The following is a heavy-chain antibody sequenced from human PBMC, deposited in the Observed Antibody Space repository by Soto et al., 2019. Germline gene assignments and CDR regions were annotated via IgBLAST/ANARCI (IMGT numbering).Heavy chain of an antibody. J-gene: IGHJ4*02. CDR2: IWYDGSNK. Sequence: QVQLVESEGGVVQPGRSLRLSCAASGFTFSSYGMHWVRQAPGKGLEWVAVIWYDGSNKYYADSVKGRFTISRDNSKNTLYLQMNSLRAEDTAVYYCAREISIAAAGTYGYWGQGTLVTVSS. D-gene: IGHD6-13*01. V-gene: IGHV3-33*01. CDR3: AREISIAAAGTYGY. CDR1: GFTFSSYG.